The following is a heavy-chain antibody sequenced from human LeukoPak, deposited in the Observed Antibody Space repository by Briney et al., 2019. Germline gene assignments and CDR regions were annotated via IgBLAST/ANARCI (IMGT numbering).Heavy chain of an antibody. Sequence: GGSLRLSCAASGFTFSSYSMNWVRQAPGKGLEWLSYITRSSSPIYYADSVKGRFTTSRDNAKNSLYLQMNSLRAEDTAVYYCARDNAGYDYWGQGTLVTVSS. CDR3: ARDNAGYDY. V-gene: IGHV3-48*01. J-gene: IGHJ4*02. CDR2: ITRSSSPI. D-gene: IGHD5-12*01. CDR1: GFTFSSYS.